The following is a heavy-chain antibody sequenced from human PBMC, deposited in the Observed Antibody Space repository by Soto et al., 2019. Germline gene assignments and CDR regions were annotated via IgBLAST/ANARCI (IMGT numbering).Heavy chain of an antibody. D-gene: IGHD3-22*01. V-gene: IGHV1-2*02. CDR1: GYIFSANY. CDR2: INPHSGAT. CDR3: ARVWTDDSSGEGPNDY. J-gene: IGHJ4*02. Sequence: ASVKVSCKASGYIFSANYIHWVRQAPGQGLEWLGWINPHSGATNYAQKFLGRVTMTRDTSTSTVYMELSSLRSEDTAVYYCARVWTDDSSGEGPNDYWGQGTLVT.